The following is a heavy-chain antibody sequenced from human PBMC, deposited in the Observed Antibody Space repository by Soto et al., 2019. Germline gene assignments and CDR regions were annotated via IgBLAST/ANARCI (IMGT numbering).Heavy chain of an antibody. CDR1: GFTFDDYA. CDR3: AKGVLSGTGYFDL. V-gene: IGHV3-9*01. D-gene: IGHD2-15*01. J-gene: IGHJ2*01. Sequence: EVQLVESGGGLVQPGRSLRLSCAASGFTFDDYAMHWVRQAPGKGLEWVSGISWNSGSIGYADSVKGRFTISRDNAKNSLYLQMNSRRAEDTALYYCAKGVLSGTGYFDLWGRGTLVTVSS. CDR2: ISWNSGSI.